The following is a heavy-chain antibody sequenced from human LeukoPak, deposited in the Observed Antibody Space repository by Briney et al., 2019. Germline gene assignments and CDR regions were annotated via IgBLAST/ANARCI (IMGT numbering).Heavy chain of an antibody. CDR1: GYTFTSYG. Sequence: ASVKVPCKASGYTFTSYGISWVRQAPGQGLEWMGWISAYNGNTNYAQKLQGRVTMTTDTSTSTAYMELRSLRSDDTAVYYCARVGGVVVPAALYFDYWGQGTLVTVSS. CDR2: ISAYNGNT. V-gene: IGHV1-18*01. D-gene: IGHD2-2*01. CDR3: ARVGGVVVPAALYFDY. J-gene: IGHJ4*02.